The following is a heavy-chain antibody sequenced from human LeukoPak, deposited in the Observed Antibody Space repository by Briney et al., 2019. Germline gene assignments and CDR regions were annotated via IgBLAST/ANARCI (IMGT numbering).Heavy chain of an antibody. CDR2: IWYGGSNK. V-gene: IGHV3-33*08. J-gene: IGHJ3*02. CDR3: ARSSDSSGYFDAFDN. Sequence: GRSLRLSCAASGFTFSSYGMHWVRQAPGRGLEWVAVIWYGGSNKYYADSVKGRFTISRDNSKNTLYLQMNSLRAEDTAVYYCARSSDSSGYFDAFDNWGQGTMVTVSS. D-gene: IGHD3-22*01. CDR1: GFTFSSYG.